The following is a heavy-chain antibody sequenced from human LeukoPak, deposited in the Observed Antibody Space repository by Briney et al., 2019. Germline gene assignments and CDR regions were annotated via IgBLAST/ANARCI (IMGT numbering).Heavy chain of an antibody. CDR1: GGSFSNYY. D-gene: IGHD1-14*01. Sequence: SETLSLTCTVSGGSFSNYYWSWIRQPAGKGLEWIGRIYTSGSTNYNPSVKSRVTMSVDTSNNQFSLKLTSVTAADAAVYYCARQPPQYYGMNVWGQGTTVTVSS. V-gene: IGHV4-4*07. CDR2: IYTSGST. J-gene: IGHJ6*02. CDR3: ARQPPQYYGMNV.